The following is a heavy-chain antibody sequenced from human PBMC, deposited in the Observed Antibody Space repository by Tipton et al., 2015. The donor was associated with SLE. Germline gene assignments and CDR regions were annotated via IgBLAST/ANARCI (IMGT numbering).Heavy chain of an antibody. CDR3: TKYPLEYGSGWFYFDS. J-gene: IGHJ4*02. V-gene: IGHV3-23*01. CDR2: ISGSGGST. D-gene: IGHD6-19*01. CDR1: GFIFSNSA. Sequence: GSLRLSCAASGFIFSNSAMSWVRQAPGKGLEWVSTISGSGGSTYYADSVKGRFTISRDNSKNTLSLQMNSLRVEDTAVYYCTKYPLEYGSGWFYFDSWGQGTLVTVSS.